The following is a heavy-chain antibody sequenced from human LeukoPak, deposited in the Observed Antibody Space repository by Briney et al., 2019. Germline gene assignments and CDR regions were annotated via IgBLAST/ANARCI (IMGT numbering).Heavy chain of an antibody. CDR2: VYSGGST. J-gene: IGHJ4*02. V-gene: IGHV3-53*01. CDR1: GFTVSSNY. D-gene: IGHD5-18*01. Sequence: GGSLRLSCAASGFTVSSNYMSWVRQAPGKGLEWVSVVYSGGSTYYADSVKGRFTISRDNSKNTLYLQMNSLRAEDTAVYYCARGRGNTAMVTLWGQGTLVTVSS. CDR3: ARGRGNTAMVTL.